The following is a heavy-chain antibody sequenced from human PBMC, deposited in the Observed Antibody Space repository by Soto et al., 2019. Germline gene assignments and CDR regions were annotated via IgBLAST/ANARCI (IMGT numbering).Heavy chain of an antibody. CDR3: AREDDTTGHYSWFDP. CDR2: FVPMFGSA. Sequence: SVKVSCKPSGTTFDSFTFSWVRQAPGQGLEWMGGFVPMFGSASIAQRFQGRVRITADASTGTGYMELSDLRSEDSAIYYCAREDDTTGHYSWFDPWGPGTLVTVSS. CDR1: GTTFDSFT. J-gene: IGHJ5*02. D-gene: IGHD3-9*01. V-gene: IGHV1-69*13.